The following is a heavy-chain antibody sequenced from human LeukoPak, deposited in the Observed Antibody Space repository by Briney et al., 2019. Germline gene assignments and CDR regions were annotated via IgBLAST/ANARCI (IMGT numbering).Heavy chain of an antibody. V-gene: IGHV3-23*01. CDR1: GFTFSSYA. CDR3: AKDPLSSGYSSNWFDP. D-gene: IGHD3-22*01. CDR2: ISGSGGST. Sequence: PGGSLRLSCAASGFTFSSYAVSWVRQAPGKGLEWVSGISGSGGSTYYADSVKGRFTISRDNSKNTLYLQMNSLRAEDTAVYYCAKDPLSSGYSSNWFDPWGQGTLVTVSS. J-gene: IGHJ5*02.